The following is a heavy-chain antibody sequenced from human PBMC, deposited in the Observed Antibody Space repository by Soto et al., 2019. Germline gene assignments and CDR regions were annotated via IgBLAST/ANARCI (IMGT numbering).Heavy chain of an antibody. CDR1: GDSISSYY. V-gene: IGHV4-59*01. CDR3: AREYTVIAAFNX. J-gene: IGHJ1*01. D-gene: IGHD5-12*01. Sequence: SETLSLTFTVSGDSISSYYWSWIRQPPGKGLEWIGYVYYTGSTSYNPSLKSRVTISVDTSKNQFSLKLSSVTAADTAVYYCAREYTVIAAFNXWGQGTLVTVSX. CDR2: VYYTGST.